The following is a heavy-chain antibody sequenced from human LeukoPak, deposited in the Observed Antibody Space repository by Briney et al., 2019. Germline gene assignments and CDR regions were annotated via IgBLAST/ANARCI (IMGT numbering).Heavy chain of an antibody. CDR2: INWNGGST. V-gene: IGHV3-20*04. J-gene: IGHJ6*03. CDR1: GFTFSSNA. D-gene: IGHD3-22*01. Sequence: GGALRLSCAASGFTFSSNAMTWVRQAPGKGLEWVSGINWNGGSTGYADSVKGGFTIAGDNAKNRWYRQMNSLRAEDTALYYRARVGGSYRYYYYYYMDVWGKGTTVTVSS. CDR3: ARVGGSYRYYYYYYMDV.